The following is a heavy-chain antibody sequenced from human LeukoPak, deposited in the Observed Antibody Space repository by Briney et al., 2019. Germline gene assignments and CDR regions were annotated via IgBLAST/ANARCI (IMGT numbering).Heavy chain of an antibody. D-gene: IGHD2-21*02. CDR2: INPDGRDT. J-gene: IGHJ1*01. CDR3: TSWGDTTAEYFQR. Sequence: GGSLRLSCVVSGFTFNRCWMNWVRQAPGEGLEWVAHINPDGRDTYYVDSVKGRFTISRDNAQNSMCLQMNSLRVEDTAVYYCTSWGDTTAEYFQRWGQGTLVTVSS. CDR1: GFTFNRCW. V-gene: IGHV3-7*01.